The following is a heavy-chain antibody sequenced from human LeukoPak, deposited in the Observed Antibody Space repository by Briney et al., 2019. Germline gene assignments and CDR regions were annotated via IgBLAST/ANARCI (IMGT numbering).Heavy chain of an antibody. CDR3: AREYYDILTGYFVPNDY. CDR1: GFTFSSYW. V-gene: IGHV3-7*01. D-gene: IGHD3-9*01. J-gene: IGHJ4*02. CDR2: IKQDGSEK. Sequence: GGSLRLSCAASGFTFSSYWMSWVRQAPGKGLEWVANIKQDGSEKYYVDSVKGRFTTSRDNAKNSLYLQMNSLRAEDTAVYYCAREYYDILTGYFVPNDYWGQGTLVTVSS.